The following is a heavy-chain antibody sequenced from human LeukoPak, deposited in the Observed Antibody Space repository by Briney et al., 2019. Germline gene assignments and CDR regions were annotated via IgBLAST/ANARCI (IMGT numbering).Heavy chain of an antibody. CDR1: GGSISSYY. Sequence: PSETLSLTCTASGGSISSYYWSWIRQPPGKGLEWIGYIYYSGSTNYNPSLKSRVTISVDTSKNQFSLKLSSVTAADTAVYYCARSWREYYDILTGYSNLHFDYWGQGTLVTVSS. J-gene: IGHJ4*02. CDR2: IYYSGST. V-gene: IGHV4-59*01. CDR3: ARSWREYYDILTGYSNLHFDY. D-gene: IGHD3-9*01.